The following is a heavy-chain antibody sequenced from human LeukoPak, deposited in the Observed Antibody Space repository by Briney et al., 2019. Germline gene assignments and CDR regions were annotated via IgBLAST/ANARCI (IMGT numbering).Heavy chain of an antibody. V-gene: IGHV1-18*01. J-gene: IGHJ3*02. CDR3: AKITSHRAFDI. D-gene: IGHD2-2*01. Sequence: ASVKVSCKASGYTFTSYGISWVRPSPGQGLEWMGWISAYNGNTNYAQKLQGRVTMTTDTSTSTAYMELRSLRSDDTAVYYCAKITSHRAFDIWGQGTMVTVSS. CDR1: GYTFTSYG. CDR2: ISAYNGNT.